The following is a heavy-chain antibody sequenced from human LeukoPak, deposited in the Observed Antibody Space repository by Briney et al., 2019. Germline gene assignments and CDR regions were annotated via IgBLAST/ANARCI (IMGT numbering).Heavy chain of an antibody. CDR2: IKSKTSGGTT. CDR3: TTGGVPPLG. Sequence: GGSLRLSCAASGFTFSNEWMTRVRQAPGKGLEWVGHIKSKTSGGTTEYAAPVKGRFTISRDDSKNTLFLQMNSLRTEDTAVYYCTTGGVPPLGWGQGTQVTVSS. D-gene: IGHD3-10*01. V-gene: IGHV3-15*01. J-gene: IGHJ4*02. CDR1: GFTFSNEW.